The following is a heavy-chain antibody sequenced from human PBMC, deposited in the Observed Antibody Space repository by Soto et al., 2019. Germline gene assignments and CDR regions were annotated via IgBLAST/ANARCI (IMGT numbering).Heavy chain of an antibody. CDR3: AKDRGSESTSWYNGWFDP. CDR2: ISGSGGST. J-gene: IGHJ5*02. D-gene: IGHD6-13*01. Sequence: PGGSLRLSWASSGFTFSSYAMIWVRQAPGKGLEWVSTISGSGGSTYYADSVKVRLTISRDNSRNTLNLQMNSLRAEDTAVYYCAKDRGSESTSWYNGWFDPWGQGTLVTVSS. CDR1: GFTFSSYA. V-gene: IGHV3-23*01.